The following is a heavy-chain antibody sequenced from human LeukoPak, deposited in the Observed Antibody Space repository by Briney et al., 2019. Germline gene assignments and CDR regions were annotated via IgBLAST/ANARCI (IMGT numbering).Heavy chain of an antibody. Sequence: GGSLRLSCAASGFXFSNAWMSWVRQAPGKGLEWVGHIKSNADGGTTDYTAPVKGRFIISRDDSKHTLYLQMNSLKTDDIAVYFCAKYDTSVNFDYWGQGTLVTVSS. CDR2: IKSNADGGTT. V-gene: IGHV3-15*01. D-gene: IGHD3-22*01. CDR3: AKYDTSVNFDY. J-gene: IGHJ4*02. CDR1: GFXFSNAW.